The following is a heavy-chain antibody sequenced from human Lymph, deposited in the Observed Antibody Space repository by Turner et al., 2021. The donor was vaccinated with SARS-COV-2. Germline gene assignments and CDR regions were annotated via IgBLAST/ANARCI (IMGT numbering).Heavy chain of an antibody. D-gene: IGHD5-18*01. CDR3: VKEGVTAIVNFDY. CDR1: GFTFSSYA. Sequence: EVQLLESGGGLVQPGRSLGLSCAPSGFTFSSYAMSWVRQAPGKGLGWASAINASGGRTYYANAVKARYTTSRDNSKNLRYLQMNGLSAEDRAGYYCVKEGVTAIVNFDYWGQGTLVTVSS. V-gene: IGHV3-23*01. CDR2: INASGGRT. J-gene: IGHJ4*02.